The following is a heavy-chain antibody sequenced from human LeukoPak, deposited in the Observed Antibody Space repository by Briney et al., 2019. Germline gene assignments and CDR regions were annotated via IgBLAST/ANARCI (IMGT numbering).Heavy chain of an antibody. CDR1: GFTFDDYG. Sequence: GGSLRLSCAASGFTFDDYGMSWVRQAPGKGLEWVSGINWNGGSTGYADSVKGRFTISRDNAKSSLYLQMNSLRAEDTALYYCARRKGYCSGGSCYYYYYYMDVWGKGTTVTVSS. J-gene: IGHJ6*03. CDR3: ARRKGYCSGGSCYYYYYYMDV. D-gene: IGHD2-15*01. CDR2: INWNGGST. V-gene: IGHV3-20*04.